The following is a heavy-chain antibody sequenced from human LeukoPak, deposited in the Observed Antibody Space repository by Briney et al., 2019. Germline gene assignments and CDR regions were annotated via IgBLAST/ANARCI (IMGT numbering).Heavy chain of an antibody. CDR3: ARHAGYSYGYYFDY. J-gene: IGHJ4*02. Sequence: SETLSLTCTVSGGSISSYYWSSIRQPPGKELEWIGYIYYSASTNYNPSLKSRVTISVDTSKNQFSLKLSSVTAADTAVYYCARHAGYSYGYYFDYWGQGTLVTVS. CDR1: GGSISSYY. V-gene: IGHV4-59*08. CDR2: IYYSAST. D-gene: IGHD5-18*01.